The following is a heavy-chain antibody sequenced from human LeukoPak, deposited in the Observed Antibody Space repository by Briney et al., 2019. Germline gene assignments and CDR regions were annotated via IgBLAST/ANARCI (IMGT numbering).Heavy chain of an antibody. D-gene: IGHD6-13*01. CDR1: GFTFSSYA. V-gene: IGHV3-30-3*01. CDR3: AGDGGARSSWYGGNIDY. Sequence: GGCLRLSCAASGFTFSSYAMHWVRQAPGKRREWVAVISYDGSNRYYADSVKGRFSISRDTSKDSLSLELNGLRADDTAVYYCAGDGGARSSWYGGNIDYWGQGTLVTVSS. J-gene: IGHJ4*02. CDR2: ISYDGSNR.